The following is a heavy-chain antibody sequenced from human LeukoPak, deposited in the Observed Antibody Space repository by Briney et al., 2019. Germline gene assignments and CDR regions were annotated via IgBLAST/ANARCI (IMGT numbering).Heavy chain of an antibody. D-gene: IGHD3-10*01. V-gene: IGHV3-33*01. Sequence: GRSLRLSCAASGFTFSSYGMHWVRQAPGKGLEWVAVTWYDGSNKYYADSVKGRFTISRDNSKNTLYLQMNSLRAEDTAVYYCARDPSDYYGSGRRRTDNWFDPWGRGTLVTVSS. CDR1: GFTFSSYG. CDR2: TWYDGSNK. CDR3: ARDPSDYYGSGRRRTDNWFDP. J-gene: IGHJ5*02.